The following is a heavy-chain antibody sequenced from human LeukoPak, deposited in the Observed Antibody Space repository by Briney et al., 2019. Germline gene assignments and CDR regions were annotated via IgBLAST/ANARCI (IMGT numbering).Heavy chain of an antibody. J-gene: IGHJ3*01. V-gene: IGHV3-66*02. Sequence: PGGSLRLSCAASGFTVSSSYMGWVRQAPGKGLEWVSVLYGGGSTYYPDSVKGRFTISRDNSQNTLYLQMDSLRPEDTAVHYCARLSDSSAYGAFDVWGQGTMVTVSS. CDR3: ARLSDSSAYGAFDV. D-gene: IGHD3-22*01. CDR1: GFTVSSSY. CDR2: LYGGGST.